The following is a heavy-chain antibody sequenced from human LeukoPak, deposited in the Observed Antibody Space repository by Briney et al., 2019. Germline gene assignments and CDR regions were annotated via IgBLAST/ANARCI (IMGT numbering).Heavy chain of an antibody. CDR1: GGSISSYY. J-gene: IGHJ6*03. Sequence: PSETLSLTCTVSGGSISSYYWSWIRQPPGKGLEWIGYIYYSGSTNYNPSLKSRVTISVDTSKNQFSLKLSSVTAADTAVYYCARGPDWGSLPKSSHFGYYYYYMDVWGKGTTVTVSS. CDR2: IYYSGST. V-gene: IGHV4-59*01. CDR3: ARGPDWGSLPKSSHFGYYYYYMDV. D-gene: IGHD3/OR15-3a*01.